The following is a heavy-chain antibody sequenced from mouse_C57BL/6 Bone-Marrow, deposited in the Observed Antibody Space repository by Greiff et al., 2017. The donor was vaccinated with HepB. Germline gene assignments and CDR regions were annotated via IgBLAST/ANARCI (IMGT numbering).Heavy chain of an antibody. CDR2: IHPTSGST. V-gene: IGHV1-64*01. J-gene: IGHJ1*03. CDR3: ARPPKPIWYFDV. Sequence: VQLQQPGAELVKPGASVKLSCKASGYTFTSYWMHWVKQRPGQGLEWIGMIHPTSGSTNYNEKFKSKATLTVDKSSSTAYMQLSSLTSEDSAVYYCARPPKPIWYFDVWGTGTTVTVSS. CDR1: GYTFTSYW. D-gene: IGHD6-5*01.